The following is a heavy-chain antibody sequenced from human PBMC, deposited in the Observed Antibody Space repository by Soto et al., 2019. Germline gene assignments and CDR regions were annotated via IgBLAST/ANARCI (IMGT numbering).Heavy chain of an antibody. D-gene: IGHD6-19*01. V-gene: IGHV4-4*02. CDR3: ARVMAGSGWYTDYYGMDV. Sequence: QVQLQESGPGLVKPSGTLSLTCAVSGGSISSSNWWSWVRQPPGKGLEWIGEIYHSGSTNYNPSLKSRVTISVDKSKNQFSRKLSSVTAADTAVYYCARVMAGSGWYTDYYGMDVWGQGTTVTVSS. J-gene: IGHJ6*02. CDR2: IYHSGST. CDR1: GGSISSSNW.